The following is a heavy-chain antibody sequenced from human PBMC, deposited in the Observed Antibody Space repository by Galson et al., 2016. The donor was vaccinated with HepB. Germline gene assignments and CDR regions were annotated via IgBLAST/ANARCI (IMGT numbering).Heavy chain of an antibody. D-gene: IGHD1-26*01. CDR2: IFWDNEK. V-gene: IGHV2-5*02. CDR3: AHRHVIMGATPFDF. Sequence: PALVKPTQTLTLTCSFSGFSVSTTGVAVAWIRQPPGKALEWLALIFWDNEKRYNPSLRSRLSITKDTSKNQVVLSMTNMDPTDTATYYCAHRHVIMGATPFDFWGPGTLVTVSS. J-gene: IGHJ4*01. CDR1: GFSVSTTGVA.